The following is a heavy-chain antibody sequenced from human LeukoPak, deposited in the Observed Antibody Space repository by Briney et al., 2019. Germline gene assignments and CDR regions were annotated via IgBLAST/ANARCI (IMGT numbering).Heavy chain of an antibody. V-gene: IGHV1-3*04. CDR1: GYTFANYG. D-gene: IGHD4/OR15-4a*01. Sequence: GASVKVSCKTSGYTFANYGMHWVRQAPRQSLEWMGWINTGNGNMKSSQKFQGRVTLTRDTSASTAYMELNGLNFEDTAVYYCARIPLSGARGLYQPHWGQGTLVTVSS. CDR2: INTGNGNM. J-gene: IGHJ1*01. CDR3: ARIPLSGARGLYQPH.